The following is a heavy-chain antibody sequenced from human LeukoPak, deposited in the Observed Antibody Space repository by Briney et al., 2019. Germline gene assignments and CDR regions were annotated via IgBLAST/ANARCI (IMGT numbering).Heavy chain of an antibody. J-gene: IGHJ3*02. CDR1: GGTFSSYA. Sequence: GASGKVSCKASGGTFSSYAISWVRQAPGQGIEWMGGIIPIFGTANYAQKFQGRVTITADESTSTAYMELSSLRSEDTAVYYCARGGVYSYGRDAFDIWGQGTMVTVSS. CDR2: IIPIFGTA. D-gene: IGHD5-18*01. V-gene: IGHV1-69*13. CDR3: ARGGVYSYGRDAFDI.